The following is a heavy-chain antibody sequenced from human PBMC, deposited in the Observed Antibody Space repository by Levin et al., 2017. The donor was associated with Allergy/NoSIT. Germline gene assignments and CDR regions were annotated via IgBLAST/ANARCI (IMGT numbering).Heavy chain of an antibody. J-gene: IGHJ6*03. CDR3: ARNDYGDYDYYYYYYYMDV. D-gene: IGHD4-17*01. CDR2: IKQDGSEK. CDR1: GFTFSSYW. Sequence: QAGGSLRLSCAASGFTFSSYWMSWVRQAPGKGLEWVANIKQDGSEKYYVDSVKGRFTISRDNAKNSLYLQMNSLRAEDTAVYYCARNDYGDYDYYYYYYYMDVWGKGTTVTVSS. V-gene: IGHV3-7*04.